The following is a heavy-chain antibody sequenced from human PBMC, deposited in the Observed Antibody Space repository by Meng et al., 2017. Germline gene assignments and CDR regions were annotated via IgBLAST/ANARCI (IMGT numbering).Heavy chain of an antibody. J-gene: IGHJ4*02. CDR2: IYHSGST. CDR1: GGAISMSNW. CDR3: ARAGVGYYDSSGPYSY. V-gene: IGHV4-4*02. Sequence: LQVSAPGVGEPAGSRSRTCAVSGGAISMSNWWSWVRQPPGKGLEWIGQIYHSGSTNYNPSLKSRVTISVDKSKNQFSLKLSSVTAADTAVYYCARAGVGYYDSSGPYSYWGQGTLVTVSS. D-gene: IGHD3-22*01.